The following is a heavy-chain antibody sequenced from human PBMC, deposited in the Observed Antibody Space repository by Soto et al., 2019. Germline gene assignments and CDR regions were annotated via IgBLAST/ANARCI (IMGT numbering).Heavy chain of an antibody. Sequence: PGGSLRLSCAASGFTFSTYSMNWVRQAPGKGLEWVSDITTSSSFRFYADSVKGRFTISRDDAKNSLYLQMNSLRAEDTGVYYCARDLGVALATLTLDYWGQGILVTVS. CDR2: ITTSSSFR. CDR3: ARDLGVALATLTLDY. D-gene: IGHD2-15*01. CDR1: GFTFSTYS. V-gene: IGHV3-21*01. J-gene: IGHJ4*02.